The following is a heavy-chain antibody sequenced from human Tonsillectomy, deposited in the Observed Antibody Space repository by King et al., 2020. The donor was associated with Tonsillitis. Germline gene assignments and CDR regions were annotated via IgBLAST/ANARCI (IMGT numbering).Heavy chain of an antibody. CDR1: GYTFTSYG. J-gene: IGHJ4*02. V-gene: IGHV1-18*04. Sequence: QLVQSGAEVKKPGASVKVSCKASGYTFTSYGISWVRQAPGQGLEWMGWISAYNGNTNYAQKLQGRVTMTTDTSTSTAYMELRSLRSDDTAVYYCARDGYYDFWSGYYTAYYYFPNYFDSWGQGTLVTVSS. CDR3: ARDGYYDFWSGYYTAYYYFPNYFDS. D-gene: IGHD3-3*01. CDR2: ISAYNGNT.